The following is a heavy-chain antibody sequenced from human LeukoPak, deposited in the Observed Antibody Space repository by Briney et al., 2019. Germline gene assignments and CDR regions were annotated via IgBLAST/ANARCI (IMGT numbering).Heavy chain of an antibody. V-gene: IGHV4-59*01. CDR1: GGSISSYY. Sequence: PSEALSLTCTVSGGSISSYYWSWIRQPPGKGLEWIGYIYYSGSTNYSPSLKSRVTISVDTSKNQFSLKLSSVTAADTAVYYCARGDSLDYWGQGTLVTVSS. CDR2: IYYSGST. CDR3: ARGDSLDY. J-gene: IGHJ4*02.